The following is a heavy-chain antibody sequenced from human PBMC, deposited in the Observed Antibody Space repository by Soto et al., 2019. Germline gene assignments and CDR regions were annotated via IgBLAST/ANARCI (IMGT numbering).Heavy chain of an antibody. CDR1: GGSFSGYY. V-gene: IGHV4-34*01. J-gene: IGHJ4*02. CDR2: INHSGST. D-gene: IGHD3-10*01. CDR3: AAQGGDGSEF. Sequence: QVQLQQWGAGLLKPSETLSLTCAVYGGSFSGYYWSWIRQPPGKGLEWIGEINHSGSTNYNPSLKSRVTISVDTSENQFSLKLSSVTAADTAVYYCAAQGGDGSEFWGQGTLVTVSS.